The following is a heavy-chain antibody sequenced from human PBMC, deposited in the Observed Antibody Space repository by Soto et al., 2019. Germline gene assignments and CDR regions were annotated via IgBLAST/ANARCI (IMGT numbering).Heavy chain of an antibody. CDR2: IFSNDER. CDR1: GFSLSNAGMG. V-gene: IGHV2-26*01. J-gene: IGHJ5*02. D-gene: IGHD2-15*01. Sequence: QVTLKESGPVLVKPTETLTLICTVSGFSLSNAGMGVSWIRQPPGKALEWLAHIFSNDERRFSTSLKNRLTISKDTFNSQVVLIMTNMDPVDTATYYCAQTEDGGRSRTPAGWFDAWGQGTLVTVSS. CDR3: AQTEDGGRSRTPAGWFDA.